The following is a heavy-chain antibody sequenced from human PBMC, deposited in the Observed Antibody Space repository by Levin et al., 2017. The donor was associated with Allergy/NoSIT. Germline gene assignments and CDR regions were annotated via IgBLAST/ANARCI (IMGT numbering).Heavy chain of an antibody. CDR2: ISNSGNAI. J-gene: IGHJ5*02. V-gene: IGHV3-11*01. CDR3: TRGGENYYPSA. D-gene: IGHD3-10*01. CDR1: GFSFSDYY. Sequence: GGSLRLSCAASGFSFSDYYMNWIRQAPGKGLEWISYISNSGNAIYYADSVKGRFTISRDNAKKSLFLQMNSLRAEDTAMYYCTRGGENYYPSAWGQGTLVTVSS.